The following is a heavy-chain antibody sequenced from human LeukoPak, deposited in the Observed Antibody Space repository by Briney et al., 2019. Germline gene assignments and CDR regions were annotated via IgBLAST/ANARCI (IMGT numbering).Heavy chain of an antibody. J-gene: IGHJ4*02. V-gene: IGHV3-7*01. CDR2: IKQDGSDR. D-gene: IGHD6-19*01. CDR1: GFTFRNYL. Sequence: GSLRLSCAASGFTFRNYLMSWVRQAPGTGLEWVANIKQDGSDRNYVTSVRGRFTISRDNAESSLFLQMNSLRAEDTAVYYCVRNLAVAGTCFDSWGQGTLVTVSS. CDR3: VRNLAVAGTCFDS.